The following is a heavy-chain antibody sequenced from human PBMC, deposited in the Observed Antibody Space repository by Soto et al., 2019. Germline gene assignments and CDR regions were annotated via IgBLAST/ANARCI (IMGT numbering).Heavy chain of an antibody. J-gene: IGHJ6*02. Sequence: SETLSLTCTVSGGSNSSGGYYWSWIRQHPGKGLEWIGYIYYSGSTYYNPSLKSRVTISVDTSKNQFSLKLSSVTAADTAVYYCARRPKRTTVTTVGGMDVWGQGTTVTVSS. CDR1: GGSNSSGGYY. D-gene: IGHD4-17*01. V-gene: IGHV4-31*03. CDR3: ARRPKRTTVTTVGGMDV. CDR2: IYYSGST.